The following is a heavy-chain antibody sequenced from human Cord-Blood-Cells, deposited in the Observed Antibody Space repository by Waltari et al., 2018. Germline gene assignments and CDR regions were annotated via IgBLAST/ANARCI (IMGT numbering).Heavy chain of an antibody. Sequence: QVQLQESGPGLVKPSETLSLTCTVSGYSISSGYYWGWIRQPPGKGLEWIGSIYHSGSTYYNPSLKSRVTISVDTSKNQFSLKLSSVTAADTAVYYCARDGVVPAAIHNWFDPWGQGTLVTVSS. D-gene: IGHD2-2*01. CDR1: GYSISSGYY. CDR2: IYHSGST. V-gene: IGHV4-38-2*02. CDR3: ARDGVVPAAIHNWFDP. J-gene: IGHJ5*02.